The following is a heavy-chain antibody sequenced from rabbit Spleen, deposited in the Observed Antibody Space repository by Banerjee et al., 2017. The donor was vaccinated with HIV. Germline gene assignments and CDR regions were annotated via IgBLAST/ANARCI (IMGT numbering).Heavy chain of an antibody. D-gene: IGHD1-1*01. J-gene: IGHJ4*01. V-gene: IGHV1S40*01. CDR2: IEPIFGST. CDR3: VRDKASVSGDYGPYYFNL. Sequence: QSLAESGGDLVQPVASLPLTCTASGFSFSTYGVSWVRMGPGKGLEWIGFIEPIFGSTYYASWVKGRFSIARENTQNTVSLQVNSMTAADTATYFCVRDKASVSGDYGPYYFNLWGQGTLVTVS. CDR1: GFSFSTYG.